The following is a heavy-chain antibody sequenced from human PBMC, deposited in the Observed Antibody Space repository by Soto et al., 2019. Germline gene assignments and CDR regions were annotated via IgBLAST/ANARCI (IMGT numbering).Heavy chain of an antibody. D-gene: IGHD4-17*01. J-gene: IGHJ4*02. V-gene: IGHV1-8*01. CDR2: MNPNSGNT. CDR1: GYTFTSHD. CDR3: ARWDYGDYARFDY. Sequence: QVQLVQSGAEVKKSGASVKVSCKASGYTFTSHDINWVRQATGQGLEWMGWMNPNSGNTGYAQKFQGRVTMTRNTSISTAYMELSSLRSEDTAGYYFARWDYGDYARFDYWGQGTLVTVSS.